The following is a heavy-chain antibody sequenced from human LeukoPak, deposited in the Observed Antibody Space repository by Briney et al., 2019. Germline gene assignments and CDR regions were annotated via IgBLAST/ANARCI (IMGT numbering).Heavy chain of an antibody. V-gene: IGHV1-18*01. Sequence: GASVKVSCKASGYTFTSYGISWVRQAPGQGLEWMGWISAYNGNTNYAQKLQGRVTMTTDTSTSTAYMELRSLRSDDTAVYYCARVRRAYCGGDCYSLADPYFDYWGQGTLVTVSS. D-gene: IGHD2-21*02. CDR1: GYTFTSYG. CDR2: ISAYNGNT. CDR3: ARVRRAYCGGDCYSLADPYFDY. J-gene: IGHJ4*02.